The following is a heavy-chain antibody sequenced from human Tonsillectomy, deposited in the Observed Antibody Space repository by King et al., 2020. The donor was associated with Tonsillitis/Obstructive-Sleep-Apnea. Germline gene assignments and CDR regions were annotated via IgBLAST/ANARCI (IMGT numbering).Heavy chain of an antibody. CDR1: GFTFSSYG. V-gene: IGHV3-30*18. D-gene: IGHD1-26*01. CDR3: AKAGHHASGSFAN. Sequence: QLVESGGGVVQPGRSLRLSCAASGFTFSSYGMHWVRQAPGKGLEWVAVTSFDGTKKYYADSVKGRFTISRDNSKNTVNLQMNSLRADDTAVYYCAKAGHHASGSFANWGQGTLVTVSS. J-gene: IGHJ4*02. CDR2: TSFDGTKK.